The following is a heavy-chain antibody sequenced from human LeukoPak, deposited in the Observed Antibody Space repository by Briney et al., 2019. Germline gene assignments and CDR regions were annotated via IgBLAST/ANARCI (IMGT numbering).Heavy chain of an antibody. CDR1: GFTFSSYA. CDR2: ISYDGSNK. D-gene: IGHD3-9*01. J-gene: IGHJ4*02. CDR3: ARDFEAPSNC. Sequence: PGRSLRLSCAASGFTFSSYAMHWVRQAPGKGLEWVAVISYDGSNKYYADSVKGRFTISRDNSKNTVDLQMNSLRAEDTAVYYCARDFEAPSNCWGQGTLVTVSS. V-gene: IGHV3-30-3*01.